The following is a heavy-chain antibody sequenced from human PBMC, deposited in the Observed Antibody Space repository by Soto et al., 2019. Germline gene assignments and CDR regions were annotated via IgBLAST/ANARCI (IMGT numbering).Heavy chain of an antibody. CDR3: ARGGALSTSWYWGDGLDS. J-gene: IGHJ4*02. CDR2: IIPVFGTP. V-gene: IGHV1-69*06. D-gene: IGHD6-13*01. Sequence: QVQLEPSGSEVKKSGYSVKVSCKASGYSFSSHAITWVRQAPGQGLEWMGGIIPVFGTPSYAQKFQGRVTIAADKSTNTSYLELRSLRSEDTAVYYCARGGALSTSWYWGDGLDSWGQGTQVSVSS. CDR1: GYSFSSHA.